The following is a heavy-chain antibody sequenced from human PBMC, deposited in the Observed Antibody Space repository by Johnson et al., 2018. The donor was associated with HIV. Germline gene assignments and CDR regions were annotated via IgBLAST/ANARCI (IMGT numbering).Heavy chain of an antibody. Sequence: QMLLVESGGGVVQPGRSLRLSCAASGFTFSNFALHWVRQAPGKGLEWVAIISYDGTDKYYADSVRGRFTISRDNAKNSLFLQMNSLRTEDTALYYCAREALLWFGENGAFDIWGQGTMVTVSS. CDR1: GFTFSNFA. J-gene: IGHJ3*02. CDR2: ISYDGTDK. CDR3: AREALLWFGENGAFDI. D-gene: IGHD3-10*01. V-gene: IGHV3-30*04.